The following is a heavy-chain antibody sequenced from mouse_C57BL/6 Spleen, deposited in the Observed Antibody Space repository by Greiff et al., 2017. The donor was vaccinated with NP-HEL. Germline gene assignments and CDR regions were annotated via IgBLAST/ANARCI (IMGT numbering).Heavy chain of an antibody. J-gene: IGHJ2*01. CDR1: GYTFTSYW. Sequence: VQLQQPGAELVKPGASVKLSCKASGYTFTSYWMHWVKQRPGQGLEWIGMIHPNSGSTNYNEKFKSKATLTVDKSSSTAYMQLSSLTSEDSAVYDCARGDGYYGVPFDYWGQGTTLTVSS. V-gene: IGHV1-64*01. CDR3: ARGDGYYGVPFDY. CDR2: IHPNSGST. D-gene: IGHD2-3*01.